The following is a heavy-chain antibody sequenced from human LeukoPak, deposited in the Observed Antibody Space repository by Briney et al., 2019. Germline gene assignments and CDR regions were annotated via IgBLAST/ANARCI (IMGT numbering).Heavy chain of an antibody. D-gene: IGHD3-3*01. CDR1: GFTFSSYA. Sequence: GGSLRLSCAASGFTFSSYAMNWVRQAPGKGLEWVSSISGGSNNINYAGSVKGRFTTSRDNSQNTLYLQMNSLRADDTVVYYCAKDQGTAIFGMIIPDWYSDLWGRGTLVTVSS. CDR3: AKDQGTAIFGMIIPDWYSDL. CDR2: ISGGSNNI. J-gene: IGHJ2*01. V-gene: IGHV3-23*01.